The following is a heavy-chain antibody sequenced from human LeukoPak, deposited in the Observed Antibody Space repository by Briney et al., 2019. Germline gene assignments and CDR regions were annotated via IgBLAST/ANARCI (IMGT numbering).Heavy chain of an antibody. J-gene: IGHJ4*02. CDR3: AKDSDYYDSSAYYYWEYYFDY. CDR2: IWYDGSNK. D-gene: IGHD3-22*01. V-gene: IGHV3-33*06. Sequence: PGRSLRLSCAASGFTFSSYGMHWVRQAPGKGLEWVAIIWYDGSNKYYADSVKGRFTISRDNSKNTLYLQMNSLRDEDTAVYYCAKDSDYYDSSAYYYWEYYFDYWGQGTLVTVSS. CDR1: GFTFSSYG.